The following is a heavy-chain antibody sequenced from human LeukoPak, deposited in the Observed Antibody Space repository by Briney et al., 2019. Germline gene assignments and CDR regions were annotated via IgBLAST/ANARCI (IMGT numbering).Heavy chain of an antibody. Sequence: PSQTLSITCTVSGGSISSGDYYWSWIRQPPGKGLEWIGYIYYSGSTYYNPSLKSRVTISVDTSKNQFSLKLSSVTAADTAVYYCARGISYYDILTGYYQPGYFDYWGQGTLVTVSS. V-gene: IGHV4-30-4*01. CDR2: IYYSGST. J-gene: IGHJ4*02. CDR1: GGSISSGDYY. CDR3: ARGISYYDILTGYYQPGYFDY. D-gene: IGHD3-9*01.